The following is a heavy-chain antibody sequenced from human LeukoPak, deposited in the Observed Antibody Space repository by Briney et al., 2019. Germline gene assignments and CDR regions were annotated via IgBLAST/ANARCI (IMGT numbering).Heavy chain of an antibody. D-gene: IGHD2-15*01. CDR1: GGTFSSYA. V-gene: IGHV1-69*13. CDR2: IIPIFGTA. J-gene: IGHJ6*03. Sequence: SVKVSCKASGGTFSSYAISWVRQAPGQGLEWMGGIIPIFGTADYAQKFQGRVTITADESTSTAYMELSSLRSEDTAVYYCARRGGSYYYYYMDVWGKGTTVTVSS. CDR3: ARRGGSYYYYYMDV.